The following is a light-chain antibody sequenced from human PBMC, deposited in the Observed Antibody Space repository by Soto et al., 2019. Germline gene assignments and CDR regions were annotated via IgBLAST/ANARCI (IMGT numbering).Light chain of an antibody. CDR3: QQYNSFSLIT. J-gene: IGKJ5*01. CDR1: QTISIF. V-gene: IGKV1-39*01. Sequence: DIQMTQSPSSLSASVGDRVTITCRASQTISIFLNWYQQKPGKAPKLLIYGASTLQGGVPSRFSGSGSGTDFTLTISRLQPEDFATYFCQQYNSFSLITFGQGTRLEIK. CDR2: GAS.